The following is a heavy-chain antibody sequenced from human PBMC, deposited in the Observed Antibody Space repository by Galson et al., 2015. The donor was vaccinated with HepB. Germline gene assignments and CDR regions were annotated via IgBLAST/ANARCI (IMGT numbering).Heavy chain of an antibody. V-gene: IGHV2-70*11. CDR1: GFSLSTSGMC. D-gene: IGHD3-22*01. CDR3: ARTLTMMHKGGWFDP. Sequence: PALVKPTQTLTLTCTFSGFSLSTSGMCVSWIRQPPGKALEWLARIDWDDDKYYSTSLKTRLTISKDTSKSQVVLTMTNMDPVDTATYYCARTLTMMHKGGWFDPWGQGTLVTVSS. CDR2: IDWDDDK. J-gene: IGHJ5*02.